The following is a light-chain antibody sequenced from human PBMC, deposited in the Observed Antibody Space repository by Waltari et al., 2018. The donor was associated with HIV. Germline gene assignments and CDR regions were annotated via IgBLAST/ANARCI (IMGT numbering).Light chain of an antibody. CDR1: DSNVVSHY. CDR2: KNN. J-gene: IGLJ2*01. CDR3: GAWDDNLRGL. Sequence: QAVLTQTPSASASPGQKITISCSGSDSNVVSHYVYWYHQFPGRAPKLLLYKNNQRSSGVPDRFSGSKSGTSASLTISGLRSEDEGTYFCGAWDDNLRGLFGAGTKLTVL. V-gene: IGLV1-47*01.